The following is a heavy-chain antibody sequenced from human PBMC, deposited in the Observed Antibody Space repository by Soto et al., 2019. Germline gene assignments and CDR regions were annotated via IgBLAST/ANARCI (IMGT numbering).Heavy chain of an antibody. CDR2: ISSSSSYI. J-gene: IGHJ6*02. CDR1: GFTFSSYS. D-gene: IGHD2-15*01. CDR3: AREANIVVVVAATTPGYYYGMDV. Sequence: GGSLRLSCAASGFTFSSYSMNWVRQAPGKGLEWVSSISSSSSYIYYAGSVKGRFTISRDNAKNSLYRQMNSLRAEDTAVYYCAREANIVVVVAATTPGYYYGMDVWGQGTTVTVSS. V-gene: IGHV3-21*01.